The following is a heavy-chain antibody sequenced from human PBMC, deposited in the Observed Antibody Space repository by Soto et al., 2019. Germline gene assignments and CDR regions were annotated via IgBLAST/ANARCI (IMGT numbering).Heavy chain of an antibody. Sequence: SETLSLTCAVYGGSFSGYYWSWIRQPPGKGLEWIGEINHSGSTNYNPSLKSRVTISVDTSKNQFSLKLSSVTAADTAVYYCARPNYYGSGSRHDAIDIWGKATIVTRSS. CDR1: GGSFSGYY. J-gene: IGHJ3*02. V-gene: IGHV4-34*01. D-gene: IGHD3-10*01. CDR2: INHSGST. CDR3: ARPNYYGSGSRHDAIDI.